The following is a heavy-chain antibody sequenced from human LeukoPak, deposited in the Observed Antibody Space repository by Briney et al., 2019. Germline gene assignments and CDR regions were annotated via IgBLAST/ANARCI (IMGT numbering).Heavy chain of an antibody. CDR2: IKRDGSEK. CDR3: VTRPPAGRYFDY. Sequence: PGGSLRLSCAASGFTFSNNWMSWVRQAPGKGLEWVANIKRDGSEKYYVDSVKGRFTISRDNAKNSQYLQMNSLGAEDTAVYYCVTRPPAGRYFDYWGQGTKVTVSS. J-gene: IGHJ4*02. CDR1: GFTFSNNW. V-gene: IGHV3-7*01. D-gene: IGHD2-2*01.